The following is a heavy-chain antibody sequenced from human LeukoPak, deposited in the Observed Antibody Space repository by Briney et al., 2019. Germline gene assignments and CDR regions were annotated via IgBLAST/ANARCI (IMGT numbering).Heavy chain of an antibody. V-gene: IGHV3-30-3*01. Sequence: GGSLRLSCAASGFTFSSYAMHWVRQAPGKGLEWVAVISYDGSNKYYADSVKGRFTISRDNSKNALYLQMNSLRAEDTAVYYCAKTTGIAAAGTIDYWGQGTLVTVSS. D-gene: IGHD6-13*01. CDR2: ISYDGSNK. CDR3: AKTTGIAAAGTIDY. CDR1: GFTFSSYA. J-gene: IGHJ4*02.